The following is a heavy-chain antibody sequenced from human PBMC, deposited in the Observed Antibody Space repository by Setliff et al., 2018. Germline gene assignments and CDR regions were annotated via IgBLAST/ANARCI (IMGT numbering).Heavy chain of an antibody. CDR1: GGSFSGYY. CDR2: INHSGST. V-gene: IGHV4-34*01. J-gene: IGHJ4*02. Sequence: SETLSLTCAVYGGSFSGYYWSWIRQPPGKGLEWIGEINHSGSTNYNPSLKSRVTISVDTSKNQFSLKLSSVTAADTAVYYCARETSETDYWGQGTLVTVSS. CDR3: ARETSETDY.